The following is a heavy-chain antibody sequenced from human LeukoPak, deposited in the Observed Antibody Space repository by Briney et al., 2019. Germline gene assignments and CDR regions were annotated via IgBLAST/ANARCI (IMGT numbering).Heavy chain of an antibody. V-gene: IGHV4-59*01. CDR3: AKSGNPYDFLTS. Sequence: SETLSLTCTVSGGSITSYYWSWIRQPPGKGLEWIGYISRSGSTNYNPSLKSRVTISVDTSKNQFSLKLSSVTAADTAVYFCAKSGNPYDFLTSWGQGTLVTVSS. J-gene: IGHJ4*02. CDR1: GGSITSYY. CDR2: ISRSGST. D-gene: IGHD3-9*01.